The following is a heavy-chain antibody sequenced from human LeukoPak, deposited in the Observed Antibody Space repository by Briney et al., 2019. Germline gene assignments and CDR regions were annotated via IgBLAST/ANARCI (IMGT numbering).Heavy chain of an antibody. V-gene: IGHV3-21*01. Sequence: PGGSLRLSCAASGFTFSSYGMHWVRQAPGKGLEWVSSIGSRSAYTYYADSVKGRFTISRDNTKNSLYLQMNSLRAGDTAVYYCARGGLNFDAFDIWGQGTMVTVSS. CDR2: IGSRSAYT. CDR1: GFTFSSYG. J-gene: IGHJ3*02. CDR3: ARGGLNFDAFDI. D-gene: IGHD1-7*01.